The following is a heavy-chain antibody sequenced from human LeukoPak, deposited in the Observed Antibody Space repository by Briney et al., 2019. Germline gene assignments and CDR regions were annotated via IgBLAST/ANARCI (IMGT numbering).Heavy chain of an antibody. J-gene: IGHJ4*02. D-gene: IGHD3-16*01. CDR3: AREGLLSLGMEYYFDY. CDR2: IIPILGIA. V-gene: IGHV1-69*04. CDR1: GGTFSSYA. Sequence: SVKVSCKASGGTFSSYAISWVRQAPGQGLEWMGRIIPILGIANYAQKFQGRVTITADKSTSTAYMELSSLRSEDTAVYYCAREGLLSLGMEYYFDYWGQGALVTVSS.